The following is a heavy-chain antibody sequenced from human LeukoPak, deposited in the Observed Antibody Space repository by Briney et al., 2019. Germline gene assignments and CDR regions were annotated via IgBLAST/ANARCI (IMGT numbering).Heavy chain of an antibody. J-gene: IGHJ5*02. Sequence: ASVKVSCKASGYTFTSYYMHWVRQAPGQRLEWMGWINAGNGNTKYSQKFQGRVTITRDTSASTAYMELSSLRSEDTAVYYCARVDSSGWYWFDPWGQGTLVTVSS. CDR2: INAGNGNT. D-gene: IGHD6-19*01. CDR1: GYTFTSYY. V-gene: IGHV1-3*01. CDR3: ARVDSSGWYWFDP.